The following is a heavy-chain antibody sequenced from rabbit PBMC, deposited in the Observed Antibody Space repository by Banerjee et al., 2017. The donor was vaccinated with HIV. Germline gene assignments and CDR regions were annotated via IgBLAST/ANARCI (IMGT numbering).Heavy chain of an antibody. CDR1: EFDLSRYY. CDR3: ARGWNEFDP. J-gene: IGHJ2*01. CDR2: IDPVFTST. Sequence: QLKETGGGLVQPGGSLKLSCKASEFDLSRYYMSWVRQAPGKGLEWIGYIDPVFTSTYASWVNGRFTISSHNAQNTLYLQLNSLTAADTATYFCARGWNEFDPWGPGTLVTVS. V-gene: IGHV1S7*01.